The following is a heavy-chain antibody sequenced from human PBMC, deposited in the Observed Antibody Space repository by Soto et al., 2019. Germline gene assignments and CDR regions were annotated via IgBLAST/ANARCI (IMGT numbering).Heavy chain of an antibody. CDR3: ARRGSGSYYDY. CDR1: GFTFSSYA. Sequence: GGSLRLSCAASGFTFSSYAMRWVRQAPGKGLEWVSAISGSGGSTYYADSVKGRFTISRDNSKNTLYLQMNSLRAEDTAEYYCARRGSGSYYDYWGQGTLVTVSS. V-gene: IGHV3-23*01. CDR2: ISGSGGST. J-gene: IGHJ4*02. D-gene: IGHD1-26*01.